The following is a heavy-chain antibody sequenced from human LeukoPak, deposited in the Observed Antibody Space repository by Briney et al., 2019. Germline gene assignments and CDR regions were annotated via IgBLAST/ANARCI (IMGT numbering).Heavy chain of an antibody. D-gene: IGHD2-8*02. Sequence: SVKVSCKASGGTFSSYAISWVRQAPGQGLEWMGGIIPIFGTANYAQKFQGRVTITADESTSTAYMELSSLRSEDTAVYYCARQDWWLAFNWFDPWGQGTLVTVSS. CDR3: ARQDWWLAFNWFDP. V-gene: IGHV1-69*13. CDR1: GGTFSSYA. J-gene: IGHJ5*02. CDR2: IIPIFGTA.